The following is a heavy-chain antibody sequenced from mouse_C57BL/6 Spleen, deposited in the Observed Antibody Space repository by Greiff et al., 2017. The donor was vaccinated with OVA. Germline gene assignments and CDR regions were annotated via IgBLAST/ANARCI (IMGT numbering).Heavy chain of an antibody. CDR1: GYTFTSYW. J-gene: IGHJ4*01. D-gene: IGHD1-1*01. CDR3: ARGATVVAPMDY. Sequence: KPSCKASGYTFTSYWMHWVKQRPGQGLEWIGEIDPSDSYTNYNQKFKGKSTLTVDKSSSTAYMQLSSLTSEDSAVYYCARGATVVAPMDYWGQGTSVTVSS. V-gene: IGHV1-69*01. CDR2: IDPSDSYT.